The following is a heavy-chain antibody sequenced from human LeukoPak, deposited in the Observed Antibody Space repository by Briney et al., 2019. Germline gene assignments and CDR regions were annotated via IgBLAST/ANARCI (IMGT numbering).Heavy chain of an antibody. CDR2: IKDGGTTT. J-gene: IGHJ4*02. CDR3: AKDRDYDFWSGYYYFDY. D-gene: IGHD3-3*01. CDR1: GFTFSSYW. V-gene: IGHV3-74*01. Sequence: GGSLRLSCAASGFTFSSYWIHWVRQVPGKGLVWVARIKDGGTTTDYADSVKGRFTISRDDAKNTLYLQMNSLRAEDTAVYYCAKDRDYDFWSGYYYFDYWGQGTLVTVSS.